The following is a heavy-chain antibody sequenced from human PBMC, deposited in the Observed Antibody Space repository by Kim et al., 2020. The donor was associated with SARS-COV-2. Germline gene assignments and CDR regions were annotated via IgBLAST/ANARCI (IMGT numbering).Heavy chain of an antibody. J-gene: IGHJ4*02. CDR2: ISYDGSNK. Sequence: GGSLRLSCAASGFTFSSYAMHWVRQAPGKGLEWVAVISYDGSNKYYADSVKGRFTISRDSSKNTLYLQMNSLRAEDTAVYYCARGVDCFDYWGQGTLVTVSS. D-gene: IGHD5-12*01. V-gene: IGHV3-30*04. CDR3: ARGVDCFDY. CDR1: GFTFSSYA.